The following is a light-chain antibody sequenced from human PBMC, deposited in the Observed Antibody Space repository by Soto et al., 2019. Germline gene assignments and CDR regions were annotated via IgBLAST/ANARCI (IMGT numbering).Light chain of an antibody. V-gene: IGKV3-15*01. Sequence: EIVLTQSPATLSVSPGERVTRSCRASQSVDINLAWYQQKPGQAPRLLIYGASTRATDMPGRFSGRGAGAEFTLTISSLQSEDFAVYYCQQYRSWPRTFGQGSMV. J-gene: IGKJ1*01. CDR3: QQYRSWPRT. CDR1: QSVDIN. CDR2: GAS.